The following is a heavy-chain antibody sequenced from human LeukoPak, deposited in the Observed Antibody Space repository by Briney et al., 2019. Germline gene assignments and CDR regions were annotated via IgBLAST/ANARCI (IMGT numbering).Heavy chain of an antibody. CDR2: ISGSGGST. D-gene: IGHD2-8*01. Sequence: GGSLRLSCAASGFTFSSYAMRWVRQPPGKGLEWVSAISGSGGSTYYADSVKGRFTISRDNSKNTLYLQMNSLRAEDTAVYYCASHDQYCTNGVCYENWSNDYWGQGTLVSVSS. CDR1: GFTFSSYA. J-gene: IGHJ4*02. CDR3: ASHDQYCTNGVCYENWSNDY. V-gene: IGHV3-23*01.